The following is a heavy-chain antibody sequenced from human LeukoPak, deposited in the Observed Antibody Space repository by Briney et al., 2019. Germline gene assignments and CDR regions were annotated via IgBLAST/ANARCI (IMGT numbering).Heavy chain of an antibody. D-gene: IGHD5-12*01. CDR1: GGSISSGGYS. J-gene: IGHJ4*02. CDR2: IYHSGST. Sequence: SQILSLTCAVSGGSISSGGYSWSWIRQPPGKGLEWIGYIYHSGSTYYNPSLKSRVTISVDRSKNQFSLKLSSVTAADTAVYYCATATSGYSKIDYWGQGTLVTVSS. V-gene: IGHV4-30-2*01. CDR3: ATATSGYSKIDY.